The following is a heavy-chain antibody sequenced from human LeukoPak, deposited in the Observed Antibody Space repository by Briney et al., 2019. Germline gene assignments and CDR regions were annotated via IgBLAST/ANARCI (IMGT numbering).Heavy chain of an antibody. Sequence: GRSLRLSCAASGLTFDDYAMHWVRQAPGKGLEWVSGISWNSGSIGYADSVKGRFTISRDNAKNSLYLQMNSLRAEDTALYYCAKAVDGAFDIWGQGTMVTVSS. CDR1: GLTFDDYA. J-gene: IGHJ3*02. V-gene: IGHV3-9*01. CDR3: AKAVDGAFDI. D-gene: IGHD3/OR15-3a*01. CDR2: ISWNSGSI.